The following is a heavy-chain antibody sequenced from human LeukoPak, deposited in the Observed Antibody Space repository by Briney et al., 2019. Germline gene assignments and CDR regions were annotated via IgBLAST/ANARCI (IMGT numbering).Heavy chain of an antibody. CDR3: ASSLYGDYYYYMDV. CDR1: GFTFSSYA. CDR2: ISGSGGST. V-gene: IGHV3-23*01. D-gene: IGHD4-17*01. Sequence: PGGSLRLSCAASGFTFSSYAMSWVRQAPGKGLVWVSAISGSGGSTYYADSVKGRFTISRDNSKNTLYLQMNSLRAEDTAVYYCASSLYGDYYYYMDVWGKGTTVTVSS. J-gene: IGHJ6*03.